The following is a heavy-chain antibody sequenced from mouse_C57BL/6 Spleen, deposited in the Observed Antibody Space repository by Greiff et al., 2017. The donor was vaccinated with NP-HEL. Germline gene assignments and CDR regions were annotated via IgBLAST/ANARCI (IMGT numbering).Heavy chain of an antibody. V-gene: IGHV1-39*01. J-gene: IGHJ4*01. CDR1: GYSFPDSN. D-gene: IGHD1-1*01. CDR3: ARISSPYYAMDY. CDR2: LNPNYGTT. Sequence: VQLKESGPELVKPGASVKISCKASGYSFPDSNLNWVKPSNGTSLAWIGVLNPNYGTTSYNQKFKGKDTLTVDHSSSTAYMQLNSMTSEDSAVYYCARISSPYYAMDYWGQGTSVTVSS.